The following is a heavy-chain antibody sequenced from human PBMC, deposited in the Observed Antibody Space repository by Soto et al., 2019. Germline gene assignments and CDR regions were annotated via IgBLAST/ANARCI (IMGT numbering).Heavy chain of an antibody. Sequence: QVQLVQSGAAVKKPGSSVKVSCKASGGTFSSYAISWVRQAPGQGLEWMGGIIPIFGTANYAQKFQGKLKITADKSTSTAYMELRSLRSDDTGVYYWARGKVVGYYYGMDLWGQGSTVTISS. V-gene: IGHV1-69*06. CDR3: ARGKVVGYYYGMDL. CDR1: GGTFSSYA. CDR2: IIPIFGTA. J-gene: IGHJ6*02.